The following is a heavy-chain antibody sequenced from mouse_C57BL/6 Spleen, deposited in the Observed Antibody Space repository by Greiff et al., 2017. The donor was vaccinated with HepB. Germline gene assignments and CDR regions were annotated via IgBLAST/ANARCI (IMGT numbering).Heavy chain of an antibody. Sequence: QVQLQQSGAELARPGASVKLSCKASGYTFTSYGISWVKQRTGQGLEWIGEIYPRSGNTYYNEKFKGKATPTADKSSSTAYMELRSLTSEDSAVYFCARDKNHAMDYWGQGTSVTVSS. CDR3: ARDKNHAMDY. J-gene: IGHJ4*01. CDR1: GYTFTSYG. V-gene: IGHV1-81*01. CDR2: IYPRSGNT.